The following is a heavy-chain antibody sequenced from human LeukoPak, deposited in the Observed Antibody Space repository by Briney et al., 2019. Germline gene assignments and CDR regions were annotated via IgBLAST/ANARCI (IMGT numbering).Heavy chain of an antibody. J-gene: IGHJ4*02. CDR1: GGPISNYY. CDR3: ARDFYGDDGHHPFDY. Sequence: PSETLSLTCSVSGGPISNYYWNWLRQPAGKGLEWIGRIYASGSTNYNPSLKSRVTISMDKSKNHLSLNLKSVTAADTGFYYCARDFYGDDGHHPFDYWGQGIQVTVSS. V-gene: IGHV4-4*07. CDR2: IYASGST. D-gene: IGHD2/OR15-2a*01.